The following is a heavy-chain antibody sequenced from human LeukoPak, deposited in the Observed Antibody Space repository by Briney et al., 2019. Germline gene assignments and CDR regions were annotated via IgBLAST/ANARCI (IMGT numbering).Heavy chain of an antibody. CDR1: GFTFSSYA. CDR3: AKDQNQGYGGNSGPFDY. V-gene: IGHV3-23*01. Sequence: QPGGSLRLSCAASGFTFSSYAMSWVRQAPGKGLEWVSAISGSGGSTYYADSVKGRFTISRDNSKNTLYLQMNSLRAEDTAIYYCAKDQNQGYGGNSGPFDYWGQGTLVTVSS. J-gene: IGHJ4*02. D-gene: IGHD4-23*01. CDR2: ISGSGGST.